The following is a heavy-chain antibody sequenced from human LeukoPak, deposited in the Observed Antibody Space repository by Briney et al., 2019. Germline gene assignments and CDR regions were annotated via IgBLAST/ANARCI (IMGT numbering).Heavy chain of an antibody. CDR3: ATTSGNYYYYYMDV. V-gene: IGHV3-66*01. CDR2: IYSGGST. CDR1: GFTLSSNY. Sequence: GGSLRLSCAASGFTLSSNYMSWVRQAPGKGLEWVSVIYSGGSTYYPDSVKGRFTISRDNSKNTLYLQMNSLRAEDTAVYYCATTSGNYYYYYMDVWGKGTTVTISS. J-gene: IGHJ6*03.